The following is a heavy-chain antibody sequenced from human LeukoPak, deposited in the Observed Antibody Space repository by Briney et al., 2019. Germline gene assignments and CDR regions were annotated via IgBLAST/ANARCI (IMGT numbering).Heavy chain of an antibody. V-gene: IGHV3-13*01. CDR1: GFTFSSYD. D-gene: IGHD6-19*01. CDR2: IGTAGDT. J-gene: IGHJ4*02. Sequence: GGSLRLSWAASGFTFSSYDMHWVRQATGKGLEWVSAIGTAGDTYYPGSVKGRFTISRENAKNSLYLQMNSLRAGDTAVYYCAREEVAGHFDYWGQGTLVTVSS. CDR3: AREEVAGHFDY.